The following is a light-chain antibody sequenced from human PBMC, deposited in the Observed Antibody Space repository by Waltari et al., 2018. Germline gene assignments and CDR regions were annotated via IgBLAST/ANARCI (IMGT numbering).Light chain of an antibody. V-gene: IGKV1-5*03. CDR1: QSVKNN. CDR3: QEYDSLPVT. Sequence: DIQMTQSPSSLSASAGDRGIITCRASQSVKNNLAWYQQAPGKAPKVLIHKASRLESGAPSRFSGSGYGTEFTLTISSLQPDDFATYYCQEYDSLPVTFGGGTKVEI. CDR2: KAS. J-gene: IGKJ4*01.